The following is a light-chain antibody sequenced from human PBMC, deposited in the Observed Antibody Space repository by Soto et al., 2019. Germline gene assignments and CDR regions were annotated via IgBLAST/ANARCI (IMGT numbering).Light chain of an antibody. CDR3: HQNFNYPRT. Sequence: AIQMTQSPSSVSASTGDRVTISCRATQTIYSYLAWYQQKPGKPPNLLIYAASTLQSGVPSRFNGSVSGTDFTLTITALQSEDSATYYCHQNFNYPRTFGQGTKVEI. CDR2: AAS. V-gene: IGKV1-8*01. CDR1: QTIYSY. J-gene: IGKJ1*01.